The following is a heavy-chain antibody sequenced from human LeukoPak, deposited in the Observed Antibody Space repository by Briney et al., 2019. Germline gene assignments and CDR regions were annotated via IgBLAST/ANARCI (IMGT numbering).Heavy chain of an antibody. Sequence: EASVKVSCKASGYSFTSHYMHWVRQAPGQGLEWMGLINPSGSSTLYAQKFQGRVTMTRDMSTTTDYMELSSLRSEDTAVYYCARGPPGGIRFLEWKSPLDSWGQGTLVTVSS. CDR2: INPSGSST. V-gene: IGHV1-46*01. D-gene: IGHD3-3*01. J-gene: IGHJ4*02. CDR1: GYSFTSHY. CDR3: ARGPPGGIRFLEWKSPLDS.